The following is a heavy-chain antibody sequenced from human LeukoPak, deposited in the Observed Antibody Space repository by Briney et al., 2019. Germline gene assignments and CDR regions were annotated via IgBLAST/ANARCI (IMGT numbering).Heavy chain of an antibody. V-gene: IGHV3-64*01. CDR1: GFTFSSYA. Sequence: GGSLRLSCAASGFTFSSYATHWVRQAPGKGLEYVSAISSNGGSTYYANSVKGRFTISRDNSKNTLYLQMGSLRAEDMAVYYCARGPILRFGFDYWGQGTLVTVSS. CDR2: ISSNGGST. CDR3: ARGPILRFGFDY. J-gene: IGHJ4*02. D-gene: IGHD5-12*01.